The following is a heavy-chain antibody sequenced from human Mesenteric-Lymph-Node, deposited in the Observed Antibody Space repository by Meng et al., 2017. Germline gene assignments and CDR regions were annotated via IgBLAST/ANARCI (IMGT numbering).Heavy chain of an antibody. CDR2: INPGGGGT. CDR3: ARLGAKSYSSDWYYFDY. J-gene: IGHJ4*02. Sequence: ASVKVSCKASGYTFTSYYIHWVRQAPGQGLEWVGIINPGGGGTSYAQNFQGRVTLTRDTSTSTVYMALSSLRSEDTAVYYCARLGAKSYSSDWYYFDYWGQGTLVTVSS. V-gene: IGHV1-46*01. CDR1: GYTFTSYY. D-gene: IGHD6-19*01.